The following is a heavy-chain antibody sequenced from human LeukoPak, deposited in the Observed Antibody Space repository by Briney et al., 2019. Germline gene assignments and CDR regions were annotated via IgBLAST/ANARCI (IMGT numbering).Heavy chain of an antibody. J-gene: IGHJ4*02. Sequence: GASVKVSCKASGYTFTSYGISWVRQAPGQGLEWMGWISAYNGNTNYAQELQGRVTMTTDTSTSTAYMELKGLKSDDTAVYYCARGYTSGWHGTAFDYWGQGTLVTVSS. D-gene: IGHD6-19*01. CDR3: ARGYTSGWHGTAFDY. CDR1: GYTFTSYG. V-gene: IGHV1-18*01. CDR2: ISAYNGNT.